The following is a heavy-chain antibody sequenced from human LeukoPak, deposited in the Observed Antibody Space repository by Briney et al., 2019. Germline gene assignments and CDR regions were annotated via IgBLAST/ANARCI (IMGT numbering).Heavy chain of an antibody. J-gene: IGHJ4*02. V-gene: IGHV1-2*02. CDR2: INPEKRDT. CDR1: GYTFTGYA. D-gene: IGHD5-12*01. Sequence: ASVKVSCKASGYTFTGYAIHWVRQAPGQGLEWMGWINPEKRDTGYAHKFQGRVTMTSDTSISTAHKELSSLRSDDTAVYYCAKKVRGPSHPLDFWGQGTLVTVSS. CDR3: AKKVRGPSHPLDF.